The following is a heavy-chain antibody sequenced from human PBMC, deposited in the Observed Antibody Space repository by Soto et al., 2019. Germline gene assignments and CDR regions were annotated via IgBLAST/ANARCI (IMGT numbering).Heavy chain of an antibody. Sequence: VKVSCKASGYTFTSYGIHWVRQAPGQRLEWMGWINAGNGNTKYSQKFQGRVTITRDTSASTAYMELSSLRSEDTAVYYCARSSGWYYVDYWGQGTRVTVS. J-gene: IGHJ4*02. CDR3: ARSSGWYYVDY. V-gene: IGHV1-3*01. CDR1: GYTFTSYG. CDR2: INAGNGNT. D-gene: IGHD3-22*01.